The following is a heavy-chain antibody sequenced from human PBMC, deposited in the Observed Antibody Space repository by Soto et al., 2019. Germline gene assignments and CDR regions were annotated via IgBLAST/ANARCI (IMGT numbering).Heavy chain of an antibody. V-gene: IGHV3-30-3*01. CDR2: ISYDGSNK. Sequence: PGGSLRLSCAASGFTFSSYAMHWVRQAPGKGLEWVAVISYDGSNKYYADSVKGRFTISRDNSKNTLYLQMNSLRAEDTAVYYCARGNIVLMVYAIWPATWFDPWGQGTLVTVSS. CDR1: GFTFSSYA. D-gene: IGHD2-8*01. CDR3: ARGNIVLMVYAIWPATWFDP. J-gene: IGHJ5*02.